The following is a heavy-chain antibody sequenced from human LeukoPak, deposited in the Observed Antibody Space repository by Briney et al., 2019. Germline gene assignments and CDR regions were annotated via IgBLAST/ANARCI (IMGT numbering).Heavy chain of an antibody. CDR2: ISYDGSNK. CDR3: ARDYGDHGSIVY. CDR1: GFTFSSYA. D-gene: IGHD4-17*01. V-gene: IGHV3-30-3*01. Sequence: PGGSLRLSCAASGFTFSSYAMHWVRQAPGKGLEWVAVISYDGSNKYYADSVKGRFTISRDNSKNTLYLQMNSLRAEDTAVYYCARDYGDHGSIVYWGQGTLVTVSS. J-gene: IGHJ4*02.